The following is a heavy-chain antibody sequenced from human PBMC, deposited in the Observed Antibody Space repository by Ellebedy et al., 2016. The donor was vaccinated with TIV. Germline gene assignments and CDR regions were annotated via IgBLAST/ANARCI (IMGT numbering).Heavy chain of an antibody. J-gene: IGHJ3*02. CDR3: AVKGSHIVVVIATGGAFDI. CDR2: IIPIFGTA. D-gene: IGHD2-21*01. V-gene: IGHV1-69*13. Sequence: SVKVSXKASGGTFSSYAISWVRQAPGQGLEWMGGIIPIFGTANYAQKFQGRVTITADESTSTAYMELSSLRSEDTAVYYCAVKGSHIVVVIATGGAFDIWGQGTMVTVSS. CDR1: GGTFSSYA.